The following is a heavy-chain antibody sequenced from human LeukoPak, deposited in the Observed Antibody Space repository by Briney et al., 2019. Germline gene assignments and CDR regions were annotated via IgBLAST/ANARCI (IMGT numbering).Heavy chain of an antibody. V-gene: IGHV4-59*01. CDR2: IYYSGST. CDR3: ARGSDRAAAGYYYYYYYMDV. D-gene: IGHD6-13*01. J-gene: IGHJ6*03. CDR1: GGSISSYY. Sequence: SETLSLTCTVSGGSISSYYWSWIRQPPGKGLEWIGYIYYSGSTNYSPSLKSRVTISVDTSKNQFSLKLSSVTAADTAVYYCARGSDRAAAGYYYYYYYMDVWGKGTTVTISS.